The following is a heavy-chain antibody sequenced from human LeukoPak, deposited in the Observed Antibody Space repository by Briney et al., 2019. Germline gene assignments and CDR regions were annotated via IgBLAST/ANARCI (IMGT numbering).Heavy chain of an antibody. Sequence: GGSLRLSCAASGFTFSSNAMSCVRQAPGKGLEWVSAISGSGGSTYYADSVKGRFTISRDNSKNTLYLQMNSVRAEDTAVYYCAKVSIVVVPAATNFDYWGQGTLVTVSS. J-gene: IGHJ4*02. CDR1: GFTFSSNA. CDR3: AKVSIVVVPAATNFDY. D-gene: IGHD2-2*01. V-gene: IGHV3-23*01. CDR2: ISGSGGST.